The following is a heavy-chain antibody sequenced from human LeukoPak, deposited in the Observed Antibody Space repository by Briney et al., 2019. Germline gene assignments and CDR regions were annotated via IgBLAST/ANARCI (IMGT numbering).Heavy chain of an antibody. J-gene: IGHJ4*02. Sequence: PSQTLSLTCTVSGGSISSGSYYWSWIRQPAGKGLEWIGRIYTSGSTNYSPSLKSRVTISVDTSKNQFSLKLSSVTAADTAVYYCARTPTHLYVWYRAYYFDYWGQGTLVTVSS. CDR1: GGSISSGSYY. CDR2: IYTSGST. CDR3: ARTPTHLYVWYRAYYFDY. D-gene: IGHD3-16*01. V-gene: IGHV4-61*02.